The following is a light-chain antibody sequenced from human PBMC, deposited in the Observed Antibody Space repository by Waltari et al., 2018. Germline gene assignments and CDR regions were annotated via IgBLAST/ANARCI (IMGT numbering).Light chain of an antibody. CDR3: QQYSGYPPT. V-gene: IGKV1-5*03. Sequence: DIQMTQSPSTLSASVGDRVTITCRASQGISSWLAWYQQKPGKAPKLLIYKASTLESGVPSRFSGSGSGTEFTLTVSSLQPDDFATYYCQQYSGYPPTFGQGTKVEIK. CDR1: QGISSW. CDR2: KAS. J-gene: IGKJ1*01.